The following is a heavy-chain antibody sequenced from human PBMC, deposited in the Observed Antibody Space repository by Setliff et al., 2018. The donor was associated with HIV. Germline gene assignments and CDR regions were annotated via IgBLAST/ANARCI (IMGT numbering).Heavy chain of an antibody. Sequence: ASVKVSCKASADTFSSYAISWVRQAPGQGLEWMGGIIPIFGTPNYAQKFQGRVTITADESTSIAYMELSSLRFDDTAVYYCARDGGYSVHQWFGDAFDIWGQGTMVTVS. J-gene: IGHJ3*02. CDR1: ADTFSSYA. D-gene: IGHD5-12*01. CDR2: IIPIFGTP. CDR3: ARDGGYSVHQWFGDAFDI. V-gene: IGHV1-69*13.